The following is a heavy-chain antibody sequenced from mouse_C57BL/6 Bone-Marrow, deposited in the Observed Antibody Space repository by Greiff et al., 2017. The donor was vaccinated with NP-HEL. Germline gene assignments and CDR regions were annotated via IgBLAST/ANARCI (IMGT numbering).Heavy chain of an antibody. CDR2: IYPGSGST. CDR1: GYTFTSYW. D-gene: IGHD1-1*01. Sequence: QVQLQQPGAELVKPGASVKMSCKASGYTFTSYWITWVKQRPGQGLEWIGDIYPGSGSTNYNEKFKSKATLTVDTSSSTAYMQLSSLTSEDSAVYYCARGDYGSSWSDWCFDVWGTGTTVTVSS. V-gene: IGHV1-55*01. CDR3: ARGDYGSSWSDWCFDV. J-gene: IGHJ1*03.